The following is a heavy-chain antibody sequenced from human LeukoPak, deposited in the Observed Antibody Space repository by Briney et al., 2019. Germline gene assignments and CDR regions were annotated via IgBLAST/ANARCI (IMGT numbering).Heavy chain of an antibody. CDR2: INHSGST. V-gene: IGHV4-34*01. CDR3: ASYRNYYDSSGFDY. CDR1: GGSFSGYY. J-gene: IGHJ4*02. D-gene: IGHD3-22*01. Sequence: SETLSLTCAVYGGSFSGYYWSWIRQPPGKGLEWIGEINHSGSTNYNPSLKSRVTISVDTSKNQFSLKLSSVTAADTAVYYCASYRNYYDSSGFDYWGQGTLVTVSS.